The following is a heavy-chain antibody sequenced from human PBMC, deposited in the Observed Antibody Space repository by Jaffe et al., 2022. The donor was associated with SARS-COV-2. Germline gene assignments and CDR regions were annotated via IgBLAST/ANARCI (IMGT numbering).Heavy chain of an antibody. V-gene: IGHV3-33*01. CDR3: AREAGGSSSYYLDI. J-gene: IGHJ4*02. D-gene: IGHD6-6*01. CDR2: IWYDGNNK. CDR1: GFTFRSFG. Sequence: QVQLVESGGGVVQPGRSLRLSCVASGFTFRSFGMHWVRQAPGKGLEWVAVIWYDGNNKYYADSVKGRFTISRDNSKNTLYLQMNSLRAEDTAVYYCAREAGGSSSYYLDIWGQGTLVAVSS.